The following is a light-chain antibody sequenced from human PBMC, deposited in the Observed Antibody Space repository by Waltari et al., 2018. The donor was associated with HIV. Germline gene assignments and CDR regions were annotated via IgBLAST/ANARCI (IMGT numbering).Light chain of an antibody. CDR2: GAS. V-gene: IGKV3-20*01. Sequence: EIVLTQSPVTMALSPGERATVSCRASENMTSQNLAWYQQRSGQAPRLLIFGASRRNTGVPQRFSGAGSGPDFTLTVSSLEPEDFALYFCQQDETSPYTFGQGT. CDR1: ENMTSQN. J-gene: IGKJ2*01. CDR3: QQDETSPYT.